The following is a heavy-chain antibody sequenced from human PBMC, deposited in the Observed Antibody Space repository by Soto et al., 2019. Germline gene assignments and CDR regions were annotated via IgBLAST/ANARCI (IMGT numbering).Heavy chain of an antibody. D-gene: IGHD5-12*01. CDR3: ARGHMVAPRSALEY. CDR2: IHYTGSS. CDR1: GGSITSSY. V-gene: IGHV4-59*01. Sequence: QVQLQESGPGLVKPSETLSLTCTVSGGSITSSYWSWIRQPPGKGLEWIGYIHYTGSSKCNPSSKSRVNISVDTSSNQFSQKLSSVTAADTAVYYCARGHMVAPRSALEYWGQGTLVTVSS. J-gene: IGHJ4*02.